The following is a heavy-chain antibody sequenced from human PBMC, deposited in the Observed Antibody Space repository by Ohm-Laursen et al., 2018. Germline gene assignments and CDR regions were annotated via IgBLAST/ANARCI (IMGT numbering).Heavy chain of an antibody. J-gene: IGHJ5*02. CDR2: IVWDGGNT. CDR3: ARDRGYSEFDP. D-gene: IGHD5-12*01. Sequence: SLRLSCAASGFKFDDYAMHWVRQAPGKGLEWVSLIVWDGGNTYYADSVKGRFTISRDNSKNTLYLQMNSLRAEDTAVYYCARDRGYSEFDPWGQGTLVTVSS. V-gene: IGHV3-43D*04. CDR1: GFKFDDYA.